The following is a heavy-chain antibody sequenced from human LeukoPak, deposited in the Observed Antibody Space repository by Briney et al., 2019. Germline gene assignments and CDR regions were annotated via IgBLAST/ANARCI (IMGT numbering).Heavy chain of an antibody. CDR3: AKGYSYGYANFDY. D-gene: IGHD5-18*01. Sequence: PGGSLRLSCAASGFTFSSYAMSWVRQAQGKGLEWVSAISGSGGSTYYADSVKGRFTISRDNSKNTLYLQMNSLRAEDTAVYYCAKGYSYGYANFDYWGQGTLVTVSS. V-gene: IGHV3-23*01. J-gene: IGHJ4*02. CDR2: ISGSGGST. CDR1: GFTFSSYA.